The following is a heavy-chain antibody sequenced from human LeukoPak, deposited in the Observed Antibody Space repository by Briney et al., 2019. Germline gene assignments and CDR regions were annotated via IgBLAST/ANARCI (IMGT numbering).Heavy chain of an antibody. D-gene: IGHD1-26*01. V-gene: IGHV3-53*01. Sequence: PGGSLRLSCAASGFPVSTNYMSWVRQAPGKGLEWVSIIYGGGSTYYADSVKGRFTISRDISKNTLYLQMNSLRAEDTAVYYCAREILGALGDWGQGSLVTVSS. CDR1: GFPVSTNY. J-gene: IGHJ4*02. CDR3: AREILGALGD. CDR2: IYGGGST.